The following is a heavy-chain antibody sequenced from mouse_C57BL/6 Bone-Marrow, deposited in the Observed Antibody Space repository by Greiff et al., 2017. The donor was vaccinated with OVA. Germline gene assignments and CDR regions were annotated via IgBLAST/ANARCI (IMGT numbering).Heavy chain of an antibody. CDR3: ARGEDSNPFAY. CDR2: ISYSGST. J-gene: IGHJ3*01. CDR1: GYSITSGYD. V-gene: IGHV3-1*01. Sequence: DVQLQESGPGMVKPSQSLSLTCTVTGYSITSGYDWHWIRHFPGNKLEWMGYISYSGSTNYNPSLKSRISITHDTSKNHFFLKLNSVTTEDTATYYCARGEDSNPFAYWGQGTLVTVSA. D-gene: IGHD2-5*01.